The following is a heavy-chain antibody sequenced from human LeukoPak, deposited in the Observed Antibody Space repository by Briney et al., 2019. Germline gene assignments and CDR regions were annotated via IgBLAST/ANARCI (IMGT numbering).Heavy chain of an antibody. V-gene: IGHV3-53*01. CDR1: EFSVGSNY. J-gene: IGHJ4*02. CDR2: IYSGGST. Sequence: GGSLRLSCAASEFSVGSNYMTWVRQAPGKGLEWVSLIYSGGSTYYADSVKGRFTISRDNSKNTLYLQMNSLRAEDTAVYYCAKSDLNYGGNPDYWGQGTLVTVSS. CDR3: AKSDLNYGGNPDY. D-gene: IGHD4-23*01.